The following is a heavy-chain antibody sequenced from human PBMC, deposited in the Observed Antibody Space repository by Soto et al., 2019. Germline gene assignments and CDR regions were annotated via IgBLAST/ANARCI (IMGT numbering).Heavy chain of an antibody. CDR3: TREASSCGFAFDL. J-gene: IGHJ3*01. Sequence: EVQLLESGGGLVQPGGSLRLSCAASGFTFSHYAMSWVRQAPGKGLQWVSTIFGSGAPTHYADSVKGRFGISRDNSNNMLCLEMNSLKDEDTAVYYCTREASSCGFAFDLCGPGTRVAVSS. CDR1: GFTFSHYA. CDR2: IFGSGAPT. D-gene: IGHD2-21*01. V-gene: IGHV3-23*01.